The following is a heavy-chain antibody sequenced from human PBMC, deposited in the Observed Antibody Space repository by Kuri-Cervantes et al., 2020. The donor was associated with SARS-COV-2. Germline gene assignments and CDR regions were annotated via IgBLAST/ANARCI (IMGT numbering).Heavy chain of an antibody. CDR3: AKHVRIVGASGGDY. J-gene: IGHJ4*02. CDR2: ISGSGGST. Sequence: GGSLRLSCAASGFTFSSYAMSWVRQAPGKGLEWVSAISGSGGSTYYADSMKGRFTISRDNSKNTLYLQVSSLRAEDSAVYYCAKHVRIVGASGGDYWGQGALVTVSS. V-gene: IGHV3-23*01. D-gene: IGHD1-26*01. CDR1: GFTFSSYA.